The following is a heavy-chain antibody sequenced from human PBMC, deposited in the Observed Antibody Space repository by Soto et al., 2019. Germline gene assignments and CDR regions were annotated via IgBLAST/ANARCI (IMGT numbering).Heavy chain of an antibody. V-gene: IGHV3-23*01. CDR1: VFSFSTYA. CDR2: ISARGDII. D-gene: IGHD3-10*01. Sequence: PLGSLRLSCSASVFSFSTYAMSWVRQAPGKGLEWVSTISARGDIIYYADSVKGRFTISRDNSRNTLYLQMKSLRAEDTAIYYCAKDRGDGAYWGRGTLVTVSS. CDR3: AKDRGDGAY. J-gene: IGHJ4*02.